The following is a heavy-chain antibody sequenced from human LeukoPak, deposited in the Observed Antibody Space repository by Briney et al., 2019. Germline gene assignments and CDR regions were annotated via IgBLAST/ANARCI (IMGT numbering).Heavy chain of an antibody. CDR3: AKSGGYGLVDY. D-gene: IGHD1-26*01. J-gene: IGHJ4*02. V-gene: IGHV4-34*01. CDR1: GGSFGGYY. Sequence: SETLSLTCAVYGGSFGGYYWSWIRQPPGKGLEWIGEINHSGSTNYNPSLKSRVTIPVDTSKNQFSLKLSSVTAADTAMYFCAKSGGYGLVDYWGQGALVTVSS. CDR2: INHSGST.